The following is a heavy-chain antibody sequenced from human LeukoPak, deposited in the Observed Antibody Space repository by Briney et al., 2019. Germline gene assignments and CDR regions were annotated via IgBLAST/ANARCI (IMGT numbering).Heavy chain of an antibody. CDR3: ARFNWGGYYFDS. Sequence: SETLSLTCTVSNGSITSHYWSWIRQSPGQGPEWIGYVYYSGSTSYNPSLKSRVTVSMDTSKKQFSLIMKSVTGADTAVYFRARFNWGGYYFDSWGQGALVTVSS. CDR1: NGSITSHY. CDR2: VYYSGST. J-gene: IGHJ4*02. D-gene: IGHD7-27*01. V-gene: IGHV4-59*08.